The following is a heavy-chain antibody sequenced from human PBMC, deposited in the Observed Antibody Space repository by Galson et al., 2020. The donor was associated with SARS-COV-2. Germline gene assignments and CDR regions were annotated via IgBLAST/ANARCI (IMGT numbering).Heavy chain of an antibody. CDR1: GGSISSYY. CDR2: IYYSGDT. V-gene: IGHV4-59*01. Sequence: SETLSLTCTVSGGSISSYYCSWIRQPPGKGLEWIGYIYYSGDTNYNPSLKSRVTISVDTSKNQFSLKLSSVTAADTAVYYCARERNWNYFGGGMDVWGQGTTVTVSS. D-gene: IGHD1-7*01. J-gene: IGHJ6*02. CDR3: ARERNWNYFGGGMDV.